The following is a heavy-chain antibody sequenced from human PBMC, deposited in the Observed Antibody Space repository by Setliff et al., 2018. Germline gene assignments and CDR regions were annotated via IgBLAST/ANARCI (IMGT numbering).Heavy chain of an antibody. CDR3: ARGRNIAARLLDS. CDR2: VYYSGTT. V-gene: IGHV4-39*07. J-gene: IGHJ4*02. D-gene: IGHD6-6*01. CDR1: DGSMTSGSYY. Sequence: PSETLSLTCSVSDGSMTSGSYYWGWIRQPPGKGLEWIGSVYYSGTTYYNPSLKSRLTMSVDTSKDQFSLKLISMTAADTAVYYCARGRNIAARLLDSWGQGTLVTVSS.